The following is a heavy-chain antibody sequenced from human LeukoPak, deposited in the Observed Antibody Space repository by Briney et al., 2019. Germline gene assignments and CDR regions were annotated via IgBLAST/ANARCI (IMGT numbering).Heavy chain of an antibody. V-gene: IGHV4-39*01. CDR3: ARQVEFSGWYNYFGY. Sequence: PSETLSLTCTVSGGSISSSSYYWGWIRQPPGKGLEWIGSIYYSGSTYYNPSLKSRVTISVDTSKNQFSLKLSSVTAADTAVYYCARQVEFSGWYNYFGYWGQGTLVTVSS. J-gene: IGHJ4*02. D-gene: IGHD6-19*01. CDR2: IYYSGST. CDR1: GGSISSSSYY.